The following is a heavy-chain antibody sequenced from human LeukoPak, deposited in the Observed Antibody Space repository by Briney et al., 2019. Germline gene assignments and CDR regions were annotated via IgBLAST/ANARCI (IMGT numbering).Heavy chain of an antibody. CDR2: INHSGST. J-gene: IGHJ6*02. CDR1: GGSFSGYY. V-gene: IGHV4-34*01. Sequence: SETLSLTCAVYGGSFSGYYWSWIRQPPGKGLEWIGEINHSGSTNYNPSLKSRVTISVDTSKNQFSLKLSSVTAADTAVYYCATISYGSDGMDVWGQGTTVIVSS. CDR3: ATISYGSDGMDV. D-gene: IGHD3-10*01.